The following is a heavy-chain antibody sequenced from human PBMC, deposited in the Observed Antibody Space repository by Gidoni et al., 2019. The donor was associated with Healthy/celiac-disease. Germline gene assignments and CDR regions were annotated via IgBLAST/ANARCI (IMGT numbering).Heavy chain of an antibody. D-gene: IGHD4-4*01. CDR3: ARESVGNYVGQYYFDY. Sequence: QVQLQESGPGLAKPSETLSLTCTVSGGSVSSGSYYWRWIRQPPGKGLEWIGYIYYSGSTNYNPSLKSRVTISVDTSKNQFSLKLSSVTAADTAVYYCARESVGNYVGQYYFDYWCQGTLVTVSS. CDR2: IYYSGST. V-gene: IGHV4-61*01. CDR1: GGSVSSGSYY. J-gene: IGHJ4*02.